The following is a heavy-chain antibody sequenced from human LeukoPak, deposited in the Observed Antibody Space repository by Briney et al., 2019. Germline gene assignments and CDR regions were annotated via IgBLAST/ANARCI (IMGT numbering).Heavy chain of an antibody. CDR2: VYYSGST. D-gene: IGHD3-10*01. CDR3: ARDLQWFGDVYYFDH. CDR1: GGSISSYY. Sequence: SETLSLTCTVSGGSISSYYWSWIRQPPGKGLEWIGSVYYSGSTDYNPSLLSRVTISIDTSMNQFSLKLTSVTAADTAVYYCARDLQWFGDVYYFDHWGQGSQVTVSS. J-gene: IGHJ4*02. V-gene: IGHV4-59*12.